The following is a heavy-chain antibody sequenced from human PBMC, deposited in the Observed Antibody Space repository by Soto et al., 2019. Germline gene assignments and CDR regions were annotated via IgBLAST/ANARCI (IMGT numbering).Heavy chain of an antibody. V-gene: IGHV3-74*01. CDR3: ARVYVSMGGLD. CDR1: GFAFSRQW. J-gene: IGHJ4*02. D-gene: IGHD3-10*01. Sequence: EVQLVESGGGLVQPGGSLRLSCAASGFAFSRQWVHWVRQAPGKGLVWVSRINSDGSITTYADSVKGRFTVSRDNAKNTLYLQMNSLRAEDTAMYYCARVYVSMGGLDWGQGTLVTVSS. CDR2: INSDGSIT.